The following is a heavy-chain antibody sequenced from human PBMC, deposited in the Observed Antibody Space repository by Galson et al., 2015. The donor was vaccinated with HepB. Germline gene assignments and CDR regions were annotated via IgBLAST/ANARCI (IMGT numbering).Heavy chain of an antibody. V-gene: IGHV1-69*13. CDR1: GGTFSSYA. CDR2: IIPIFGTA. J-gene: IGHJ4*02. D-gene: IGHD3-22*01. CDR3: AGYYYDSSGYYYGIDY. Sequence: SVKVSCKASGGTFSSYAISWVRQAPGQGLEWMGGIIPIFGTANYAQKFQGRVTITADESTSTAYMELSSLRSEDTAVYYCAGYYYDSSGYYYGIDYWGQGTLVTVSS.